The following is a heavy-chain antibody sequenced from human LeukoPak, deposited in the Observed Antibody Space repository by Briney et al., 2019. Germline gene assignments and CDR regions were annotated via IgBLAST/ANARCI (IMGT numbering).Heavy chain of an antibody. D-gene: IGHD5/OR15-5a*01. CDR3: ARLMSTVHYYFDY. CDR1: GGSISSYS. J-gene: IGHJ4*02. Sequence: SETLSLTCTVSGGSISSYSWSWIRQPPGKGLEWIGYIYYSGSTNYNPSLKSRVTISVDTSKNQFSLELSSVTAADTAVYYCARLMSTVHYYFDYWGQGTLVTVSS. CDR2: IYYSGST. V-gene: IGHV4-59*01.